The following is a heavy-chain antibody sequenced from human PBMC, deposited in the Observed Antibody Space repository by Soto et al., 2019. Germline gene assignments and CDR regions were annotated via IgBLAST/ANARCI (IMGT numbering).Heavy chain of an antibody. V-gene: IGHV3-23*01. CDR2: ISGDGATT. D-gene: IGHD6-19*01. CDR3: ARDLTSSGRSTYLGY. CDR1: GFTFSSYA. J-gene: IGHJ4*02. Sequence: EVQLLDSGGVLVQPGGSLRLSCAASGFTFSSYALSWVRQAPGKGLEWGSGISGDGATTYYTDYVKGRFTISRDSSTNTLYLQMNSLRAEDSAVYYCARDLTSSGRSTYLGYWGQGTLVTVSS.